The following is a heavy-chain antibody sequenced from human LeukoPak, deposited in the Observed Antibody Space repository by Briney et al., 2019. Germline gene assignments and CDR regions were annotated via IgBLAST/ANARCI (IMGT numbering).Heavy chain of an antibody. CDR2: IHPGDSDT. CDR1: GYSFTNYW. J-gene: IGHJ4*02. CDR3: ERRLGYCSSTTCFGAGDY. D-gene: IGHD2-2*01. V-gene: IGHV5-51*01. Sequence: AGESLKISCKGSGYSFTNYWIGWVRQMPGKGLEWVGIIHPGDSDTRYSPSFQGQVTISADRSISTAYLQWSSLKASDTAIYYCERRLGYCSSTTCFGAGDYWGQGTLVTVSS.